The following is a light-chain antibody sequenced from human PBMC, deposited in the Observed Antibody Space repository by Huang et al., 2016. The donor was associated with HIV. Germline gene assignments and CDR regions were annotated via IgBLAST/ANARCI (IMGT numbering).Light chain of an antibody. CDR3: QQLNSYPIT. J-gene: IGKJ5*01. CDR1: QDITNS. Sequence: IQLTQSPSSLSLLIGDRVTITCRVSQDITNSLAWYQQKPRQPPKVLIYAASALPGGVPSRFSGSGSGRNFTLNINNLQPEDFGTYYCQQLNSYPITFGQGTRLEIK. V-gene: IGKV1-9*01. CDR2: AAS.